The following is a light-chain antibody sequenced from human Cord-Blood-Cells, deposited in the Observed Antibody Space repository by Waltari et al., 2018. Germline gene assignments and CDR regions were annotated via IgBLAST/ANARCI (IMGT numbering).Light chain of an antibody. Sequence: ETVMTQSPATLSVSPGERATLSCRASQSVSSNSAWYQQKAGQAPRLLIYGASTRATGIPARFSGSGSGTEFTLTSSRLQSEDFAVYYCQQYNNWPYTFGQGTKLEIK. J-gene: IGKJ2*01. CDR1: QSVSSN. CDR3: QQYNNWPYT. V-gene: IGKV3-15*01. CDR2: GAS.